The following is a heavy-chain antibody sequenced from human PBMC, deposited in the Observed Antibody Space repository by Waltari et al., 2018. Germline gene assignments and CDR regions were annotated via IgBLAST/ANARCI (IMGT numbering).Heavy chain of an antibody. D-gene: IGHD1-1*01. Sequence: QVHLQESGPGLVRPSETLSLTCTVSGGPISNYYWNGIRQPTGKGLEGIGSSYYTGSSNYSPSLKSRITLSVDMSANQFSLSLTSVTAADTAMYYCTRGGWKTTDYGMDVWGQGTTVVVSS. V-gene: IGHV4-59*01. CDR1: GGPISNYY. CDR3: TRGGWKTTDYGMDV. J-gene: IGHJ6*02. CDR2: SYYTGSS.